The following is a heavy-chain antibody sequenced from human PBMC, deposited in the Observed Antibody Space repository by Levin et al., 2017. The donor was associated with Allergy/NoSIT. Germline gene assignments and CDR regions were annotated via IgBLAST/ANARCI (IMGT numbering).Heavy chain of an antibody. CDR2: IYYSGST. V-gene: IGHV4-39*07. J-gene: IGHJ5*02. Sequence: PSETLSLTCTVSGGSISSSSYYWGWIRQPPGKGLEWIGSIYYSGSTYYNPSLKSRVTISVDTSKNQFSLKLSSVTAADTAVYYCARGYSSSWGGYNWFDPWGQGTLVTVSS. D-gene: IGHD6-13*01. CDR3: ARGYSSSWGGYNWFDP. CDR1: GGSISSSSYY.